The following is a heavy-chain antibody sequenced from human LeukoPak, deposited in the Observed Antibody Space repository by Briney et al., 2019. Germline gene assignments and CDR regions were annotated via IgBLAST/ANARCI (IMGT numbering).Heavy chain of an antibody. D-gene: IGHD5-18*01. V-gene: IGHV5-51*01. CDR2: IDPSDSET. J-gene: IGHJ4*02. Sequence: GESLKISCKATGYSFTSYWIGWVRQMPGKGLEWMGIIDPSDSETRYTPSFQGQVTISVDKSLTTAYLQWNSLKASDTAMYYCARQTAMGRSGDYWGQGTLVTVSS. CDR1: GYSFTSYW. CDR3: ARQTAMGRSGDY.